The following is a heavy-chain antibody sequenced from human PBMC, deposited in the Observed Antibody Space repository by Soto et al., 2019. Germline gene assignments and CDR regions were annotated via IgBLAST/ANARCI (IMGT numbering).Heavy chain of an antibody. Sequence: SETLSLTCAVYGGSFSGYYWSWIRQPPGKGLEWSGEINHSGSTNYNPSLKSRVTISVDTSKNQFSLKLGSVTAADTAVYYCARGGTSDVDIVATIQGYYYYGMDVWGQGTTVTVS. D-gene: IGHD5-12*01. CDR2: INHSGST. CDR1: GGSFSGYY. J-gene: IGHJ6*02. V-gene: IGHV4-34*01. CDR3: ARGGTSDVDIVATIQGYYYYGMDV.